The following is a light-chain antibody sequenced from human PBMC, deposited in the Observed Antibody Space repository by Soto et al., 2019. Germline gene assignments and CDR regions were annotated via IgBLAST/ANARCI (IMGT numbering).Light chain of an antibody. V-gene: IGKV3-11*01. J-gene: IGKJ5*01. CDR3: LAGT. Sequence: EILLTQSPATLSLSPGERATLSCRASQSVSRYLAWYQQKPGQAPRKQQKPGQAPRLLIYDASNRATAIPARFSGSGSGTDFALTLSSLEPEDFAVYYCLAGTFGQGTRLEIK. CDR2: DAS. CDR1: QSVSRY.